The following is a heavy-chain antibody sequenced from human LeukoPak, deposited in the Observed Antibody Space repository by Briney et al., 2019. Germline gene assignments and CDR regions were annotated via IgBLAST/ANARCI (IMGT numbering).Heavy chain of an antibody. D-gene: IGHD2-21*01. CDR3: ARSDMFCDGECFPYYFDY. J-gene: IGHJ4*02. V-gene: IGHV5-51*01. CDR2: IYPGDSDT. CDR1: GYSFTDHW. Sequence: GESLKISCRTSGYSFTDHWIAWVRQMPGKGLEWMRIIYPGDSDTRYAPSFQGHVTISADESTETSYLHWGSVKASDTAMYFCARSDMFCDGECFPYYFDYWGQGTLVTVAS.